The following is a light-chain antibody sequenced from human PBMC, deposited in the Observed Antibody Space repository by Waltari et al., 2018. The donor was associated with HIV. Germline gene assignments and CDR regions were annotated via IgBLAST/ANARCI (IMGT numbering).Light chain of an antibody. CDR3: QQTNSAPWT. CDR1: QTISKF. Sequence: DIQMTQSPSSLSASVGDRVTVSCRANQTISKFLNWYQHKPGKAPNLLISSASNLHGGVPSRFGGSGSGTDFALTISCLQPEDFAVYYCQQTNSAPWTFGQGTKIDIK. J-gene: IGKJ1*01. CDR2: SAS. V-gene: IGKV1-39*01.